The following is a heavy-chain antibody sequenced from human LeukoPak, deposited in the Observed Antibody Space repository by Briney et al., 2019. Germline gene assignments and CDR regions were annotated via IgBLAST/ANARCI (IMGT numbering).Heavy chain of an antibody. CDR1: GFTFSSYA. V-gene: IGHV3-23*01. CDR3: AKELRTYCSGGSCYWAKYFDY. CDR2: ISGSGGST. Sequence: GGSLRLSCAASGFTFSSYAMRWVRQAPGKGLEWGSAISGSGGSTYYADSVKGRFTISRDNSKNTLYLQMNSLRAEDTAVYYCAKELRTYCSGGSCYWAKYFDYWGQGTLVTVSS. J-gene: IGHJ4*02. D-gene: IGHD2-15*01.